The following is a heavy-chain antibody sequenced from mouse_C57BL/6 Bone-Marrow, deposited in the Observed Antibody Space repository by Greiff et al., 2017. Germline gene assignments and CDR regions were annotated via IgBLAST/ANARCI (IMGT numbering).Heavy chain of an antibody. CDR3: VRQKYGSETWFAY. Sequence: GGGLVQPKGSLKLSCAASGFSFNTYAMNWVRQAPGKGLEWVARIRSKSNNYATYYAESVTDRFTISRDDSESMLYLQMNNLKTEDTAMYYCVRQKYGSETWFAYWGQGTLVTVSA. CDR2: IRSKSNNYAT. D-gene: IGHD1-1*01. J-gene: IGHJ3*01. CDR1: GFSFNTYA. V-gene: IGHV10-1*01.